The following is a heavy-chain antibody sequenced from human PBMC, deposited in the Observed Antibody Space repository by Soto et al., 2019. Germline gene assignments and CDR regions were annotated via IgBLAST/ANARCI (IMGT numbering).Heavy chain of an antibody. Sequence: GGSLRLSCAASGVTFSDYYMSWVRQAPGNGLEWVSYISSSSSYTNYADSVKGRFTISRDNAKNSLYLQMNSLGAEDTAVYYCARALGRIAAAGTPEYWGQETLLTVSS. D-gene: IGHD6-13*01. V-gene: IGHV3-11*06. J-gene: IGHJ4*02. CDR3: ARALGRIAAAGTPEY. CDR1: GVTFSDYY. CDR2: ISSSSSYT.